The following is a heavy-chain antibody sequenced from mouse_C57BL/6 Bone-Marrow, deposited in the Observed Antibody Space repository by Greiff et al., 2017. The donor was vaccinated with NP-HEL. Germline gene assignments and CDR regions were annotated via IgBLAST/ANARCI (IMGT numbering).Heavy chain of an antibody. CDR3: ARTYYGSSYGWYFDV. CDR2: IDPANGNT. Sequence: VQLQQSVAELVRPGASVKLSCTASGFNIKNTYMHWVKQRPEQGLEWIGRIDPANGNTKYAPKFQGKATITADTSSNTAYLQLSSLTSEDTAIYYCARTYYGSSYGWYFDVWGTGTTVTVSS. V-gene: IGHV14-3*01. J-gene: IGHJ1*03. D-gene: IGHD1-1*01. CDR1: GFNIKNTY.